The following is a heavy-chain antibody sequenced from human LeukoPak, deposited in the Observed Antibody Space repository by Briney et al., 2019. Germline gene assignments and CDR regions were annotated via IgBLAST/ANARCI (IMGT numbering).Heavy chain of an antibody. V-gene: IGHV3-7*01. Sequence: GGSLRLSCAASGFTFSSYWMSWVRQAPGKGLEWVANIKDDGSDKYYMESVKGRFTISRDNAKNSLHLQLNSLRAEDTAVYYCARDFYYYGSGKYYSVDVFDIWGRGTMVTVSS. J-gene: IGHJ3*02. CDR1: GFTFSSYW. D-gene: IGHD3-10*01. CDR3: ARDFYYYGSGKYYSVDVFDI. CDR2: IKDDGSDK.